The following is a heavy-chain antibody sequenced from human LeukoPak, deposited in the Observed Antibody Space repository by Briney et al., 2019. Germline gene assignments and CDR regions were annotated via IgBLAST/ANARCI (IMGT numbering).Heavy chain of an antibody. J-gene: IGHJ3*02. CDR2: INPNSGGT. CDR3: ARDLSAITIFGVVIKSAFDI. D-gene: IGHD3-3*01. CDR1: GYTFTGYY. Sequence: ASVKVSCKASGYTFTGYYIHWVRQAPGQGLEWMGWINPNSGGTNYAQKLQGRVTMTTDTSTSTAYMELRSLRSDDTAVYYCARDLSAITIFGVVIKSAFDIWGQGTMVTVSS. V-gene: IGHV1-2*02.